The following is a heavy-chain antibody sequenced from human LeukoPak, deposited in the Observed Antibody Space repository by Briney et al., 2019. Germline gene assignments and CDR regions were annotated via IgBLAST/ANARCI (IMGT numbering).Heavy chain of an antibody. V-gene: IGHV3-33*01. J-gene: IGHJ4*02. CDR2: IWSDGTNR. D-gene: IGHD4-11*01. Sequence: GGSLRLSCEASGFIFNHYALHWVRQAPHKGLEWVAVIWSDGTNRYHADSVKGRFSIFRDDSQKRVFLQMNSLRAEDTAVYYCVRDAQRGFDYSNSLQYWGQGALVTVSS. CDR3: VRDAQRGFDYSNSLQY. CDR1: GFIFNHYA.